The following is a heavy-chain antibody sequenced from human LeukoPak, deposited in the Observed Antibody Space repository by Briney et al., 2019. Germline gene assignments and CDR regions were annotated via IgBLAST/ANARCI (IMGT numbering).Heavy chain of an antibody. J-gene: IGHJ4*02. Sequence: SETLSLTCTVSGDSISSYYWSWIRQPPGKGLEWIGYIYYSGSTNYNPSLKSRVTISVDSSKNQFSLKPSSVTAADTAVYYCARTDSSGWYVFDYWGQGTLVTVSS. CDR1: GDSISSYY. V-gene: IGHV4-59*01. CDR3: ARTDSSGWYVFDY. D-gene: IGHD6-19*01. CDR2: IYYSGST.